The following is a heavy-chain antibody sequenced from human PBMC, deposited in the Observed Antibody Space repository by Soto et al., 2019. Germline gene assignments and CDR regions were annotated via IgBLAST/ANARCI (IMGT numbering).Heavy chain of an antibody. Sequence: SGPTLVNPTQTLTLTCTFSGFSLSTSGMCVSWIRQPPGKALEWLALIDWDDDKYYSTSLKTRLTISKDTSKNQVVLTMTNMDPVDTATYYCARAYYYGSGSRTNWFDPWGQGTLVTVSS. CDR2: IDWDDDK. J-gene: IGHJ5*02. CDR3: ARAYYYGSGSRTNWFDP. D-gene: IGHD3-10*01. CDR1: GFSLSTSGMC. V-gene: IGHV2-70*01.